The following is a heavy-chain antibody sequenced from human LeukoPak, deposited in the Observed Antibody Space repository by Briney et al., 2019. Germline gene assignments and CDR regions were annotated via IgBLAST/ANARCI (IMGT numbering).Heavy chain of an antibody. CDR2: AIPIFGPTA. J-gene: IGHJ1*01. Sequence: SVKVFCKASGGTFSSYGFSWVRQAPGQGLEWMGGAIPIFGPTADYAQKFQGRVTITADKSTSTAYMELSSLRSEDTAVYYCARGFHYGSGSYYQLQHWGQGTQVTVSS. D-gene: IGHD3-10*01. CDR1: GGTFSSYG. V-gene: IGHV1-69*06. CDR3: ARGFHYGSGSYYQLQH.